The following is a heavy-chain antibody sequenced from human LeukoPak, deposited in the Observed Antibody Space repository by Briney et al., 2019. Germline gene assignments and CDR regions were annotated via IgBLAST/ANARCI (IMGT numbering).Heavy chain of an antibody. J-gene: IGHJ4*02. CDR2: MNPNSGNT. CDR3: ARVTYGSGSYPLDY. V-gene: IGHV1-8*01. D-gene: IGHD3-10*01. CDR1: GYTFTSYD. Sequence: ASVKVSCKASGYTFTSYDINWGRQATGQGLEWMGWMNPNSGNTGYAQKFQGRVTITRNTSISTAYMELSSLRSDDTAVYYCARVTYGSGSYPLDYWGQETLVTVSS.